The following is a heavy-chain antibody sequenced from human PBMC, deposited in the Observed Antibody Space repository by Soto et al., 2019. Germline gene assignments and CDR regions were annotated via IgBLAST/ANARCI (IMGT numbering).Heavy chain of an antibody. J-gene: IGHJ5*02. V-gene: IGHV3-9*01. CDR2: ISWNSVTL. CDR3: AKGRLRTGPSSRWFDP. Sequence: GGSLRLSCAASGFTFDDYSMHWVRQGPAKGLEWVSGISWNSVTLTYADSVKGRFTISRDNAKNFLYLQMNSLRDEDTAFYYCAKGRLRTGPSSRWFDPWGQGTQVTVSS. CDR1: GFTFDDYS. D-gene: IGHD4-17*01.